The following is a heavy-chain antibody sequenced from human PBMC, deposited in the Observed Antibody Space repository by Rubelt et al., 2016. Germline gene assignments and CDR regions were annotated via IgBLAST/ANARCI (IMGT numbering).Heavy chain of an antibody. CDR2: LSGSGTTI. CDR1: GFAFRTYD. V-gene: IGHV3-48*03. D-gene: IGHD4-17*01. J-gene: IGHJ5*02. Sequence: EVQLVESGGGLVQPGGSLRLSCAASGFAFRTYDMNWVRQAPGKGLEWVSYLSGSGTTIYYADSVKGRFTISRDSAKNSLYLQMNSLGAEDTSVYYCARGRLTYDDYGWFDPWGQGTLVTVSS. CDR3: ARGRLTYDDYGWFDP.